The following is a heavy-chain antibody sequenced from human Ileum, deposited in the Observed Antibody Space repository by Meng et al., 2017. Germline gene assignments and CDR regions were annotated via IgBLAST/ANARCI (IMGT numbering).Heavy chain of an antibody. J-gene: IGHJ4*02. CDR3: ARDYKGYGGNSGGFDY. D-gene: IGHD4-23*01. CDR1: GLSFSIYA. CDR2: NSPDGNNK. Sequence: VRLVGSGGCVVQPGGSLGLSCAASGLSFSIYAMHWVRQAPGKGLEWVAVNSPDGNNKYYADSVRGRFTISRDNSEKTVYLQMSSLRAEDTAVYYCARDYKGYGGNSGGFDYWGQGTLVTVSS. V-gene: IGHV3-30*15.